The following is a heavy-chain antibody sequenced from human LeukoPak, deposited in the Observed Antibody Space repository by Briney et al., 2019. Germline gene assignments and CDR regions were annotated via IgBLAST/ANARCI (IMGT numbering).Heavy chain of an antibody. Sequence: PGGSLRLSCAASGFTFHDYTMHWARQAPGKGLEWVSLINSDGADTYYADSVKGRFTISRDNSKNSLYLQMNSLRSEDTALYFCAKDKGGYDGLDYWGQGTLVTISS. J-gene: IGHJ4*02. CDR1: GFTFHDYT. CDR2: INSDGADT. D-gene: IGHD5-12*01. V-gene: IGHV3-43*01. CDR3: AKDKGGYDGLDY.